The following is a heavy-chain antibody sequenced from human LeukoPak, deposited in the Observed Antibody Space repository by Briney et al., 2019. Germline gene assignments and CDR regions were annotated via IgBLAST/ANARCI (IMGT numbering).Heavy chain of an antibody. CDR3: AKGGHSSGWYYFDY. J-gene: IGHJ4*02. D-gene: IGHD6-19*01. CDR2: VSGSGSST. V-gene: IGHV3-23*01. Sequence: GGSLRLSCAASGFTFSSYAMSWVRQAPGKGLEWVSGVSGSGSSTYHADSVKGRFTISRDNSKNTLYLQMNSLRAEDTAVYFCAKGGHSSGWYYFDYWGQGTLVTVSS. CDR1: GFTFSSYA.